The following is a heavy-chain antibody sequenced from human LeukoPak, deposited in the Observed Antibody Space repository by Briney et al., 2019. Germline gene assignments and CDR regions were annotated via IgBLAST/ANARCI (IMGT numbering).Heavy chain of an antibody. V-gene: IGHV1-18*01. Sequence: ASVKVSCKASGYTFTSYGISWVRQAPGQGLEWMGWISAYNVNTNDAQKLQGRVTTTTDTSTTTAYMELRSLRSDDTAVYYCARVPVSGPGARFDYWGQGTLVTVSS. CDR2: ISAYNVNT. J-gene: IGHJ4*02. CDR1: GYTFTSYG. CDR3: ARVPVSGPGARFDY. D-gene: IGHD4-11*01.